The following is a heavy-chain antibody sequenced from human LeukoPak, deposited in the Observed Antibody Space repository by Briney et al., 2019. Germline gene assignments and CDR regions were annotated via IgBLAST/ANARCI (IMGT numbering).Heavy chain of an antibody. CDR2: IYYTGDT. CDR1: GASISNGGFY. J-gene: IGHJ6*02. V-gene: IGHV4-31*03. D-gene: IGHD3-3*01. CDR3: ARDEAIFGAGYYYGMDV. Sequence: SETLSLTCSVSGASISNGGFYWSWIRQRPGKGLEWIGYIYYTGDTYYNPSLKSRLTMSVDRSENKFSLSVSSVTAADTAVYYCARDEAIFGAGYYYGMDVWGQGTTVTVSS.